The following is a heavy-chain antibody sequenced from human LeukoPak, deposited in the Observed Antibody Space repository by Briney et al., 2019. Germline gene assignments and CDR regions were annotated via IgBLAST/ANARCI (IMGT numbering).Heavy chain of an antibody. CDR2: VDPEGGET. J-gene: IGHJ4*02. CDR1: GYTFTDYY. V-gene: IGHV1-69-2*01. D-gene: IGHD3-3*01. Sequence: ASVKVSCKVSGYTFTDYYMHWVQQAPGKGLEWMGLVDPEGGETIYAEKSQGRVTITADTSTDTAYMELSSLRSEDTAVYYCATGVLRSTLGPEVWGQGTLVTVSS. CDR3: ATGVLRSTLGPEV.